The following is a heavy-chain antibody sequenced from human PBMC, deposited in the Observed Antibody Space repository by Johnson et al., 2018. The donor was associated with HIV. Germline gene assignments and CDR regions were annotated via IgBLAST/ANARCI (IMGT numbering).Heavy chain of an antibody. J-gene: IGHJ3*02. CDR2: ISSSGSTI. CDR3: ARSNTAMMYDAFDI. CDR1: GFTFSDYY. D-gene: IGHD5-18*01. Sequence: QVQLVESGGGLVQPGGSLRLSCAASGFTFSDYYMSWIRQAPGKGLEWVSYISSSGSTIYYADSVKGRFTISRDNAKNSLYLQMNSVRAEDTAVYYCARSNTAMMYDAFDIWGQGTMVTVSS. V-gene: IGHV3-11*04.